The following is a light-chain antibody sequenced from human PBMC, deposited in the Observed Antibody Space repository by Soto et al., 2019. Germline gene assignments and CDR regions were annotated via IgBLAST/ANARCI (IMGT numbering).Light chain of an antibody. CDR2: AAS. J-gene: IGKJ1*01. V-gene: IGKV3-15*01. CDR1: QSVSGN. CDR3: QQYNNWSPWT. Sequence: EIVMTQSPATLSVSPGERATLSCSASQSVSGNLAWYQQQPGQPPRLLIYAASSRPTGIPARFSGSCSGTEFTLSISSLQSEDVAVYYCQQYNNWSPWTFGQGTKVEIK.